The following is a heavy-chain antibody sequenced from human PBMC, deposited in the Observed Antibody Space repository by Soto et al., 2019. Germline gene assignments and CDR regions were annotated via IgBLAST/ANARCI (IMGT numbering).Heavy chain of an antibody. CDR2: ISWDGGST. J-gene: IGHJ4*02. Sequence: EVQLVESGGVVVQPGGSLRLSCAASGFTFDDYAMHWVRQAPGKGLEWVSLISWDGGSTYYADSVKGRFTISRDNSKNSLYLQMNSLRGDDTALYYCAKPGGVPGHSGIDFWGQGTLVTVSP. V-gene: IGHV3-43D*04. D-gene: IGHD1-1*01. CDR1: GFTFDDYA. CDR3: AKPGGVPGHSGIDF.